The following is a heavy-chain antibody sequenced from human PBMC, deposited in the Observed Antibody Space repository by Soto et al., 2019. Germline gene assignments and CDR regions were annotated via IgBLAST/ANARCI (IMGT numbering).Heavy chain of an antibody. CDR3: ARDIDPLTDYGDYADYDY. V-gene: IGHV1-18*01. CDR2: ISAYNGNT. D-gene: IGHD4-17*01. Sequence: GASVKVSCKASGYTFTSYGISWVRQAPGQGLEWMGWISAYNGNTNYAQKLQGRVTMTTDTSTSTAYMELRSLRSDDTAVYYCARDIDPLTDYGDYADYDYWGQGTLVTVSS. J-gene: IGHJ4*02. CDR1: GYTFTSYG.